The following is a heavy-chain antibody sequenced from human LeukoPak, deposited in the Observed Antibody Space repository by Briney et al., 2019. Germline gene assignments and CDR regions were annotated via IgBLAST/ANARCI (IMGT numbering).Heavy chain of an antibody. CDR1: GFTFSTYG. D-gene: IGHD6-13*01. CDR3: ARGGGYSSSPGDY. Sequence: GRSLRLSCAASGFTFSTYGMHWVRQAPGKGLEWVAVISYDGTNKYYGDSVKGRFTISRDNSKNTLYLQMNSLRAEDTAVYYCARGGGYSSSPGDYWGQGTLVTVSS. V-gene: IGHV3-30*03. CDR2: ISYDGTNK. J-gene: IGHJ4*02.